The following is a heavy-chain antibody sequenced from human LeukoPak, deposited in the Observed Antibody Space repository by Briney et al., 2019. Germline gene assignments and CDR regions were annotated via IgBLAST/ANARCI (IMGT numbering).Heavy chain of an antibody. CDR1: GFTFSSYW. V-gene: IGHV3-74*01. J-gene: IGHJ4*02. CDR2: INSDGSST. CDR3: ARGIVRWELPRGVEDLDY. D-gene: IGHD1-26*01. Sequence: GGSLRLSCAASGFTFSSYWMHWVRQAPGKGLVWVSRINSDGSSTSYADSVKGRFTISRDNAKNTLYLQMNSLRAEDTAVYYCARGIVRWELPRGVEDLDYWGQGTLVTVSS.